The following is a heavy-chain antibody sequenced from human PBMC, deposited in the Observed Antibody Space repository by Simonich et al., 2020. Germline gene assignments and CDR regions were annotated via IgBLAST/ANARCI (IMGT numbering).Heavy chain of an antibody. J-gene: IGHJ1*01. Sequence: EVQLVESGGGLVQPGRSLRLSCAASGFTFVDYDMHWVRQAPGQGPEWVSGISWKSGSIGYADSVKGRFTISRDNAKNSLYLQMNSLRAEDTALYYCAKDVAAAGTEYFQHWGQGTLVTVSS. CDR1: GFTFVDYD. CDR2: ISWKSGSI. CDR3: AKDVAAAGTEYFQH. D-gene: IGHD6-13*01. V-gene: IGHV3-9*01.